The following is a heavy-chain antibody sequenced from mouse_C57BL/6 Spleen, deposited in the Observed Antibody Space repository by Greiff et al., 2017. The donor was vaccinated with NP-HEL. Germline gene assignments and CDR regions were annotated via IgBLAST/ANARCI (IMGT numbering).Heavy chain of an antibody. D-gene: IGHD1-1*01. J-gene: IGHJ1*03. V-gene: IGHV1-15*01. CDR1: GYTFTDYE. CDR2: IDPETGGT. CDR3: TRPVSNYYGSSYWYFDV. Sequence: VQLQQSGAELVRPGASVTLSCKASGYTFTDYEMHWVKQTPVHGLEWIGAIDPETGGTAYNQKFKGKAILTADKSSSTAYMELRSLTSEDSAVYYCTRPVSNYYGSSYWYFDVWGTGTTVTVSS.